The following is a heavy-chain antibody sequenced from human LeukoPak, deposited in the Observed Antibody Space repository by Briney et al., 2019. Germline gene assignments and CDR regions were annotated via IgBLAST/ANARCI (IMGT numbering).Heavy chain of an antibody. CDR2: INHSGST. V-gene: IGHV4-34*01. J-gene: IGHJ5*02. CDR1: GGSFSGYY. Sequence: KTSETLSLTCAVYGGSFSGYYWSWIRQPPGKGLEWIGEINHSGSTNYNPSLKSRVTISVDTSKNQSSLKLSSVTAADTAVYYCARGTLYYDFWSGYYRKWFDPWGQGTLVTVSS. D-gene: IGHD3-3*01. CDR3: ARGTLYYDFWSGYYRKWFDP.